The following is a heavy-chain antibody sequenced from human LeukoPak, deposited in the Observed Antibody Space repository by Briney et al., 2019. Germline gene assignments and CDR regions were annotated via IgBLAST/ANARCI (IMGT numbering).Heavy chain of an antibody. CDR2: IYYSGST. CDR3: ARVESDCSGGSCYSYFDY. V-gene: IGHV4-59*01. D-gene: IGHD2-15*01. CDR1: GGSISSYY. J-gene: IGHJ4*02. Sequence: PSETLSLTCTVSGGSISSYYWSWIRQPPGKGLEWIGYIYYSGSTNYNPSLKSRVTISVDTSKNQFSLKLSSVTAADTAVYYCARVESDCSGGSCYSYFDYWGQGTLVTVS.